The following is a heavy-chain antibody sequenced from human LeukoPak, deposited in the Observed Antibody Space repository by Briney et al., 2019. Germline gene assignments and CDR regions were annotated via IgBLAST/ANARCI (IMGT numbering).Heavy chain of an antibody. D-gene: IGHD6-19*01. CDR2: IVVGSGNT. J-gene: IGHJ4*02. CDR1: GFTFTSSA. V-gene: IGHV1-58*01. CDR3: AADLPGIAVAGMAVSNY. Sequence: SVKVSCKASGFTFTSSAVQWVRQARGQHLEWIGWIVVGSGNTNYAQKFQERVTITRDMSTSTAYMELSSLRSEDTAVYYCAADLPGIAVAGMAVSNYWGQGTLDTVSS.